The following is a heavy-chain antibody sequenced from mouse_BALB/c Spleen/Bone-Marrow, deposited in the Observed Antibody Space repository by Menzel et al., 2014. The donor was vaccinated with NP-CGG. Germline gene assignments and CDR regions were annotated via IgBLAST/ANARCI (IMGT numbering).Heavy chain of an antibody. V-gene: IGHV1-61*01. D-gene: IGHD2-1*01. J-gene: IGHJ3*01. Sequence: QVQLKQSGTEVVRPGASVKLSCKASGYSFTTYWMNWVKQRPGQGLEWIGMIHPSDSETRLNQKFKDKATLTVDKSSSTAYMQLNSPTSEDSAVYYCAREKVYYGISWFAYWGLGTLVTVSA. CDR3: AREKVYYGISWFAY. CDR1: GYSFTTYW. CDR2: IHPSDSET.